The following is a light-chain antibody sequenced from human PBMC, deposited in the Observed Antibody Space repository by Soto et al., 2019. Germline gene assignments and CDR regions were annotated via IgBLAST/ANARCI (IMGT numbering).Light chain of an antibody. CDR3: QQGYSNPWT. CDR1: QTVNTY. V-gene: IGKV1-39*01. J-gene: IGKJ1*01. Sequence: DIQMTHSPSSLSASIGDRVTITCRASQTVNTYLHWYQQKPGKAPKLLIYAASNLQSGVPSRFSGSGSGTNFTLSLNSLQPEDFATYYCQQGYSNPWTFGQGTKV. CDR2: AAS.